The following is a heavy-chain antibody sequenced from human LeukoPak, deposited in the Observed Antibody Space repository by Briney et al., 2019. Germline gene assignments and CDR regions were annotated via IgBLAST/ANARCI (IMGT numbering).Heavy chain of an antibody. CDR3: TTNLLQLDGDIDY. Sequence: GGSLRLSCAASGFTFSNAWMSWVRPAPGKGLEWVGRIKSKTDGGTTDYAAPVKGRFTISRDDSKNTLYLQMNSLKTEDTAVYYCTTNLLQLDGDIDYWGQGTLVTVSS. D-gene: IGHD5-18*01. CDR1: GFTFSNAW. CDR2: IKSKTDGGTT. J-gene: IGHJ4*02. V-gene: IGHV3-15*01.